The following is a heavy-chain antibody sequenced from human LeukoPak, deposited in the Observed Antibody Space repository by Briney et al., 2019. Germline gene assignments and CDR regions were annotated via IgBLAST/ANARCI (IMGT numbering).Heavy chain of an antibody. CDR2: ISGYNGNT. CDR1: GYIFSNYG. CDR3: AKGETMVRGVDY. V-gene: IGHV1-18*01. Sequence: ASVKVSCKASGYIFSNYGISWVRQAPGQGLEWMGWISGYNGNTNYAQKLQGRVTMTTDTSTSTAYMELRSLRAEDTAVYYCAKGETMVRGVDYWGQGTLVTVSS. J-gene: IGHJ4*02. D-gene: IGHD3-10*01.